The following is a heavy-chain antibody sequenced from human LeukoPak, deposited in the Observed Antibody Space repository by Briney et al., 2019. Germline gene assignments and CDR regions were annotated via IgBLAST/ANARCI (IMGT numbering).Heavy chain of an antibody. CDR2: IGGGPT. V-gene: IGHV3-23*01. J-gene: IGHJ3*01. D-gene: IGHD1-1*01. Sequence: GGSLRLSCAASGFTFSNYAMNGVRQAPGRGREGVSAIGGGPTFYADSVKGRFTISRDDSKNTVYLQMNSLRADDTAVYYCAKDSTAYNGVYDAFDLWGQGTMVTVSS. CDR1: GFTFSNYA. CDR3: AKDSTAYNGVYDAFDL.